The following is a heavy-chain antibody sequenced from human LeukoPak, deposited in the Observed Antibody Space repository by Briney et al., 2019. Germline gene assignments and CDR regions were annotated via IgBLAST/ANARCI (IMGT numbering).Heavy chain of an antibody. CDR1: GFTFSSYG. CDR2: IWYDGSNK. Sequence: GGSLRLSCAASGFTFSSYGMHWVRQAPGKGLEWVAVIWYDGSNKYYADSVKGRFTISRDNSKNTLYLQMNSLRAEDTAVYYCARLGFGDGMDVWGQGTTSPSP. V-gene: IGHV3-33*01. CDR3: ARLGFGDGMDV. D-gene: IGHD2-15*01. J-gene: IGHJ6*02.